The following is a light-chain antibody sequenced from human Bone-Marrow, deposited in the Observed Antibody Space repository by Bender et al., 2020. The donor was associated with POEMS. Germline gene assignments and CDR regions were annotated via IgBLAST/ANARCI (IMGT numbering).Light chain of an antibody. J-gene: IGLJ7*01. Sequence: SYVLTQPPSVSVAPGQTARITCGGNNIVSKSVHWYQQKPGQAPVMVVHDDTDRPSGIPERFSGANSGNTATLTISGVEAGDEADYFCQVWDMSSDHGLFGGGTQLTVL. CDR3: QVWDMSSDHGL. CDR1: NIVSKS. CDR2: DDT. V-gene: IGLV3-21*02.